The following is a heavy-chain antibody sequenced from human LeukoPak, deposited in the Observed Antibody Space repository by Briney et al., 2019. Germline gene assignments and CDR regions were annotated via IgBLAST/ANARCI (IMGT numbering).Heavy chain of an antibody. Sequence: PSETLSHTCTVSGVSISNHYSSWIRQPPGKGLEWIGYIYYTGNTNYNPSLKSRVTISEDTSKNQVSLRLSSVTAVDTAVYYCVRHSRVVAFDYWGQGNLVTVSS. CDR2: IYYTGNT. V-gene: IGHV4-59*08. CDR1: GVSISNHY. CDR3: VRHSRVVAFDY. J-gene: IGHJ4*02. D-gene: IGHD2-15*01.